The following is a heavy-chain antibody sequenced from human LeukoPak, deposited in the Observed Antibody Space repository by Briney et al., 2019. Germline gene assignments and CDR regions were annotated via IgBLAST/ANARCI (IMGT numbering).Heavy chain of an antibody. CDR1: GYNFISYD. D-gene: IGHD5-18*01. V-gene: IGHV1-18*01. Sequence: ASVKVSCKASGYNFISYDINWVRQAPGQGLEWMGWISAYNGNTNYAQKLQGRVTMTTDTSTSTAYMELRSLRSDDTAGYYCAREKSRYKYGYNYWGQGTLVTVSS. CDR3: AREKSRYKYGYNY. J-gene: IGHJ4*02. CDR2: ISAYNGNT.